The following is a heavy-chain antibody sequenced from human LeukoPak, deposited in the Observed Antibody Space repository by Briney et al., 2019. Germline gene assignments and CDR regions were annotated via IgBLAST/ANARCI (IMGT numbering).Heavy chain of an antibody. J-gene: IGHJ1*01. V-gene: IGHV3-48*02. D-gene: IGHD1-14*01. CDR3: ARGDRGYFQH. Sequence: PRGSLRLSCAASGFTFSSYAMSWVRQAPGKGLEWVSYITGGGSTISYADSVKGRFTISRDNAKNSLYLQMNSLRDEDTAVYFCARGDRGYFQHWGRGTLVTVSS. CDR1: GFTFSSYA. CDR2: ITGGGSTI.